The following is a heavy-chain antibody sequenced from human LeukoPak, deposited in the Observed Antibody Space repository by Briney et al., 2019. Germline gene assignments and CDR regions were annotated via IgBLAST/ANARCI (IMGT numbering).Heavy chain of an antibody. CDR1: GFTFSSYA. CDR3: AKVPQYYGSGSSPYYFDY. J-gene: IGHJ4*02. V-gene: IGHV3-23*01. Sequence: GGSLRLSCAASGFTFSSYAMSWVRQAPGKGLEWVSAISGSGGGTYYADSVKGRFTISRDNSKNTLYLQMNSLRAEDTAVYYCAKVPQYYGSGSSPYYFDYWGQGTLVTVSS. CDR2: ISGSGGGT. D-gene: IGHD3-10*01.